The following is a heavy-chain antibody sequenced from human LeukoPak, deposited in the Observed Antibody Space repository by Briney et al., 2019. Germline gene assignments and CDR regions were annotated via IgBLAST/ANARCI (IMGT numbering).Heavy chain of an antibody. Sequence: SETLSLTCTVSAGSISSSSHHWGWIRQSPGEGLEWIGSIYSGRTTYYNPSLNNRVTISVVTSKNQFSLQLNSVTAADTSVYYCVRHDGRGGSTMGALDSWGQGSLVTVSS. CDR2: IYSGRTT. V-gene: IGHV4-39*01. J-gene: IGHJ4*02. D-gene: IGHD5/OR15-5a*01. CDR3: VRHDGRGGSTMGALDS. CDR1: AGSISSSSHH.